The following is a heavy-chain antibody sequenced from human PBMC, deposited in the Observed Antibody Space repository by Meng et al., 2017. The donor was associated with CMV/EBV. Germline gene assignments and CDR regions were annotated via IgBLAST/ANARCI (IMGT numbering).Heavy chain of an antibody. Sequence: SVKVSCKASGGTFSSYVINWVRQAPGQELECMGGIIPTVGTANYAQKFQGRVTINTDESMNTVYMELSSLRSEDTAVYYCARARSNVYYYDSSGGRDALDIWGQGTMVTVSS. D-gene: IGHD3-22*01. CDR1: GGTFSSYV. CDR2: IIPTVGTA. V-gene: IGHV1-69*05. CDR3: ARARSNVYYYDSSGGRDALDI. J-gene: IGHJ3*02.